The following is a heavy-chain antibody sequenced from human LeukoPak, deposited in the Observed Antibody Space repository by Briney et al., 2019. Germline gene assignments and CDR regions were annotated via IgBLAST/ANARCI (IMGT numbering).Heavy chain of an antibody. V-gene: IGHV3-23*01. CDR1: GFTFSSYA. D-gene: IGHD4-17*01. J-gene: IGHJ4*02. Sequence: PGGSLRLSCAASGFTFSSYAMSWVRQAPGKGLEWVSAISGSGGSTYYADSVKGRFTISRDNSKNTLYLQMNSLRPEDTAVYYCAKDILMTSVTTFDYWGQGTLVTVSP. CDR2: ISGSGGST. CDR3: AKDILMTSVTTFDY.